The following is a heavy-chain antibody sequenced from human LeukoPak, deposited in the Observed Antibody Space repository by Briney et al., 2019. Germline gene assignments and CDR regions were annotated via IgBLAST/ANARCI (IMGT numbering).Heavy chain of an antibody. Sequence: GASVKVSCKASGYTFTSYYMHWVRQAPGQGLEWMGIINPSGGSTSYAQKFQGRVAMTRDTSTSTVYMELSSLRSEDTAVYYCARVSPRELMFDYWGQGTLVTVSS. V-gene: IGHV1-46*01. D-gene: IGHD1-26*01. J-gene: IGHJ4*01. CDR2: INPSGGST. CDR1: GYTFTSYY. CDR3: ARVSPRELMFDY.